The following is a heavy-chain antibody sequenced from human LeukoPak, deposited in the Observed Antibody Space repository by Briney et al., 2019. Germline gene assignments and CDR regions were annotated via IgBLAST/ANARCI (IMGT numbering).Heavy chain of an antibody. CDR3: ARGNSGYDPSRMDV. Sequence: GGSLRPSCAASGFTFSSYAMHWVRQAPGKGLEWVAVISYDGSNKYYADSVKGRFAISRDNSKNTLYLQMNSLRAEDTAVYYCARGNSGYDPSRMDVWGQGTTVTVSS. J-gene: IGHJ6*02. CDR2: ISYDGSNK. CDR1: GFTFSSYA. V-gene: IGHV3-30*09. D-gene: IGHD5-12*01.